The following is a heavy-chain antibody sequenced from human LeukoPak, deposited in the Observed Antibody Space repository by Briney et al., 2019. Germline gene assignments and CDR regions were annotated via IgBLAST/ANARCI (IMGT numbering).Heavy chain of an antibody. D-gene: IGHD3-3*01. CDR2: ISGSGGST. V-gene: IGHV3-23*01. CDR3: AKRNYDFWSGYYRRAENHFDY. CDR1: GFTFSSYA. J-gene: IGHJ4*02. Sequence: GGSLRLSCAASGFTFSSYAMTWVRQAPGKGLEWVSAISGSGGSTYYADSVKGRFTISGDNSKNTLYLQMNNLRAEDTAVYYCAKRNYDFWSGYYRRAENHFDYWGQGTLVTVSS.